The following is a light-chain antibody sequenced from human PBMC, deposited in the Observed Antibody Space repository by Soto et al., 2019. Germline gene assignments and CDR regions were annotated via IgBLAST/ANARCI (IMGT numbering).Light chain of an antibody. CDR3: TSYAGSDIWV. CDR2: EVS. V-gene: IGLV2-8*01. Sequence: QSALTQPPSASGSPGQSVTISCTGTSSDVGAYNYVSWYHQYPGKAPKLMIYEVSKRPSGVPDRFSGSKSGKTASLTVSGLQPEDEADYYCTSYAGSDIWVFGGGTKLTVL. CDR1: SSDVGAYNY. J-gene: IGLJ3*02.